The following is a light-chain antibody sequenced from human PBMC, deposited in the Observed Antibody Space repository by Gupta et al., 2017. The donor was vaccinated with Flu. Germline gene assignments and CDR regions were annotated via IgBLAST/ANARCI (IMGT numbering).Light chain of an antibody. CDR1: TSTIGTNS. CDR3: AAWDDSLYVVV. Sequence: QSVLTQPPSASGTPGHRVTISCSGSTSTIGTNSVNWYQQLPGTTPKLLIYSDNQRPAGVPDRFSASKSGTSASLAIVRLQSEDEATYYCAAWDDSLYVVVFGGGTKLTVL. J-gene: IGLJ2*01. V-gene: IGLV1-44*01. CDR2: SDN.